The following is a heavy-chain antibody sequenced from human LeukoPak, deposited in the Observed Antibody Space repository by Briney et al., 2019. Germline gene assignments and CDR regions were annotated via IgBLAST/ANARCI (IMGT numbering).Heavy chain of an antibody. V-gene: IGHV3-9*01. Sequence: GGSLRLSCAASGFTFDDYAMHWVRQAQGKGLEWVSGISWNSGSIGYADSVKGRFTISRDNAKNSLYLQMNSLRAEDTALYYCAKTAAGRWEYYFDYWGQGTLVTVSS. J-gene: IGHJ4*02. CDR3: AKTAAGRWEYYFDY. CDR2: ISWNSGSI. CDR1: GFTFDDYA. D-gene: IGHD6-19*01.